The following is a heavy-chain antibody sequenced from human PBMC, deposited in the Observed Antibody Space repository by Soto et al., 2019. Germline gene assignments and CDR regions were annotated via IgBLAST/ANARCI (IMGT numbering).Heavy chain of an antibody. V-gene: IGHV4-4*07. J-gene: IGHJ5*02. Sequence: KPSETLSLTCTVSGGSISSYQWSWIRQPAGKGLEWIGHIFSTGSTNYNPSLNSRVTMSVDTSKNQFSLKLNSVTAADTAVYHCARLHTGGSYFSWFDPWGQGTLVTVSS. CDR3: ARLHTGGSYFSWFDP. D-gene: IGHD2-15*01. CDR1: GGSISSYQ. CDR2: IFSTGST.